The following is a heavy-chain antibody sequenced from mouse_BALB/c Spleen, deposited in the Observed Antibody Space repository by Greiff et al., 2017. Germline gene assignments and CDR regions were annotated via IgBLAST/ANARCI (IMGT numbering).Heavy chain of an antibody. D-gene: IGHD2-3*01. CDR1: GFTFSSYA. V-gene: IGHV5-6-5*01. J-gene: IGHJ2*01. Sequence: EVKLMESGGGLVKPGGSLKLSCAASGFTFSSYAMSWVRQTPEKRLEWVASISSGGSTYYPDSVKGRFTISRDNARNILYLQMSSLRSEDTAMYYCARERDGYWGQGTTLTVSS. CDR2: ISSGGST. CDR3: ARERDGY.